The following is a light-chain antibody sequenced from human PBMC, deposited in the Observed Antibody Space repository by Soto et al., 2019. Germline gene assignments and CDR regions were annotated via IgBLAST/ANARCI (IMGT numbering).Light chain of an antibody. J-gene: IGKJ4*01. V-gene: IGKV1-5*03. Sequence: DIQMTQSPSTLSASVGDRVTITCRASQSISSWVAWSQQKPGKAPKILIYTASNLKSGVPSRLRGSGSGTEFSLTMSSLQPDDFATYYCQEYNSDSGLPFGGGTKVEIK. CDR2: TAS. CDR3: QEYNSDSGLP. CDR1: QSISSW.